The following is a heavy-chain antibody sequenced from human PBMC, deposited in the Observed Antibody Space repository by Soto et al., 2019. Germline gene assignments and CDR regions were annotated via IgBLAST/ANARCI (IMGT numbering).Heavy chain of an antibody. CDR3: ARAYMQGAISSDWFDP. CDR1: GGTFSSDA. CDR2: IIPIFGTA. V-gene: IGHV1-69*01. Sequence: QVQLVQSGAEVKKPGSSVKASCTASGGTFSSDAISWVRQAPGQGIEWMGGIIPIFGTANYAQKFQGRVTITAAESPSTAYVELSSLRAEDTAVYYCARAYMQGAISSDWFDPWGQGTLVTVSS. J-gene: IGHJ5*02. D-gene: IGHD3-16*01.